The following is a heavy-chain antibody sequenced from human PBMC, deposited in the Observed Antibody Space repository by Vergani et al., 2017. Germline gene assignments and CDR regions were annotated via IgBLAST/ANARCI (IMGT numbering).Heavy chain of an antibody. V-gene: IGHV4-39*01. D-gene: IGHD3-9*01. Sequence: QLHLQESGPGLMKPSETLSLTCTVSGGSITSSSYYWGWIRQPPGKGLEWIGNIYHSGGAYYNPSLKGRVTISVDTSKNQFSLEVTSVTAADTAIYFCARTESFIFRYFHWSLWGQGTLVTVSS. CDR1: GGSITSSSYY. CDR2: IYHSGGA. CDR3: ARTESFIFRYFHWSL. J-gene: IGHJ4*02.